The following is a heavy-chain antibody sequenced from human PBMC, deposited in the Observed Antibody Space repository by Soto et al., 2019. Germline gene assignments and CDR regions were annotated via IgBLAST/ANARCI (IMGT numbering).Heavy chain of an antibody. CDR1: GDSISPYY. V-gene: IGHV4-59*01. CDR3: ARDFSWRQFDY. J-gene: IGHJ4*02. CDR2: IFYSGST. Sequence: SETLSLTCTVSGDSISPYYWSWIRQPPGKGLEWIGYIFYSGSTSYNPSLKSRVTISVDTSKNQFSLNLYSLTSADTAVYYCARDFSWRQFDYWGQGTLVTVSS. D-gene: IGHD2-15*01.